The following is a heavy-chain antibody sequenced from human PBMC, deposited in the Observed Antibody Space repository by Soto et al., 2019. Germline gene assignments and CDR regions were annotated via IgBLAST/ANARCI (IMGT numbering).Heavy chain of an antibody. CDR2: IGRSGGDT. D-gene: IGHD2-2*01. V-gene: IGHV3-23*01. CDR3: AKALGCSISATCSYFDY. CDR1: GFTFSSYA. J-gene: IGHJ4*02. Sequence: EVQLLESGGGLVQPGGSLRLSCAASGFTFSSYAMSWVRQAPGKGLEWVSGIGRSGGDTYYADSVMGRFSISRDNSKDTLFLQINSLIAEDTAIYFCAKALGCSISATCSYFDYWGQGTLVTVSS.